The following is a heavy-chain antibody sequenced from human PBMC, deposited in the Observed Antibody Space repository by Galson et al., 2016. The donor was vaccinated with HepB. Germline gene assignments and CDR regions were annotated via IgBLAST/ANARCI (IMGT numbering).Heavy chain of an antibody. CDR2: ISDDGGNK. V-gene: IGHV3-30-3*01. J-gene: IGHJ4*02. CDR1: GFTFSTYA. D-gene: IGHD5-12*01. Sequence: SLRLSCAASGFTFSTYAMHWVRQTPGKGLEWVALISDDGGNKYYADSVKGRFLISRDNSNNTLYMQMNSLRADDTSVYYCARDYSDYDYDYFDYWGQGTLVTVSS. CDR3: ARDYSDYDYDYFDY.